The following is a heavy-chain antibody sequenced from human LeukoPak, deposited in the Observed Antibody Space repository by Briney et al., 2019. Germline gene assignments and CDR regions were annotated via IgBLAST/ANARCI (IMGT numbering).Heavy chain of an antibody. V-gene: IGHV4-34*01. Sequence: SETLSLTCAVYGGPFSGYYWSWIRQPPGKGLEWIGEINHSGSTNYNPSLKSRVTISLDTSKNQFSLRLSSVTAADTAVYYCARDYVGVAGTFDYWGQGTLVTVSS. J-gene: IGHJ4*02. D-gene: IGHD6-19*01. CDR1: GGPFSGYY. CDR2: INHSGST. CDR3: ARDYVGVAGTFDY.